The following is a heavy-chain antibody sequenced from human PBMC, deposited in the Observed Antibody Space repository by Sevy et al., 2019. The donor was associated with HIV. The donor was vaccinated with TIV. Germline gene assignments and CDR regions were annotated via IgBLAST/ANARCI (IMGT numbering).Heavy chain of an antibody. D-gene: IGHD3-22*01. Sequence: ASVKVSCKVSGKTLSDLSMHWVRQAPGKGLEWMGSFDPEDGETLYAQNFRARVTMTEDTSTDTAYMELSSLRSEDTAVYYCATTKDYYDSSGVPFDYWGQGSLVTVSS. J-gene: IGHJ4*02. CDR3: ATTKDYYDSSGVPFDY. CDR1: GKTLSDLS. CDR2: FDPEDGET. V-gene: IGHV1-24*01.